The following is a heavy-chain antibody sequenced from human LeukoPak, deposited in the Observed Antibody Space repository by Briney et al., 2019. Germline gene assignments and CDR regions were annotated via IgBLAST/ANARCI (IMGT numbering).Heavy chain of an antibody. CDR1: GGSLSSGDYY. Sequence: PSETLSLTCTVSGGSLSSGDYYWSWIRQPPGKGLEWIGYIYYSGSTYYNPSLKSRVTISVDTSKNQFSLKLSSVTAADTAVYYCARARMATITTLYDYWGQGTLVTVSS. J-gene: IGHJ4*02. D-gene: IGHD5-24*01. V-gene: IGHV4-30-4*01. CDR3: ARARMATITTLYDY. CDR2: IYYSGST.